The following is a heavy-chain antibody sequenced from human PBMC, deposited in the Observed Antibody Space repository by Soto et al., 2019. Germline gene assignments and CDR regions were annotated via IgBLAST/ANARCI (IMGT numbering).Heavy chain of an antibody. CDR2: INRDGSST. V-gene: IGHV3-74*01. CDR1: GFTFSSYW. D-gene: IGHD3-10*01. Sequence: GESLKISCAASGFTFSSYWMHWVRQAPGKGLVWVSRINRDGSSTSYADSVKGRFTISRDNAKNTLYLQMNSLRAEDTAVYYCARDRGYYGSGSYYNSAFDIWGQGTMVTVSS. J-gene: IGHJ3*02. CDR3: ARDRGYYGSGSYYNSAFDI.